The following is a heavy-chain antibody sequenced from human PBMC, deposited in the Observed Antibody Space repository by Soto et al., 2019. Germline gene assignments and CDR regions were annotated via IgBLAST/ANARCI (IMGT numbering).Heavy chain of an antibody. CDR2: IYYSGRT. D-gene: IGHD2-2*02. CDR3: ARGYCSSTICYIWDNWFDP. J-gene: IGHJ5*02. CDR1: GGSISSYY. Sequence: QVQLQESGPGLVKPSETLSLTCTVSGGSISSYYWRWIRQPPGKGLEWIGYIYYSGRTNYNPSLKSRVTISVDTSKNQFSLKLSSVTAADTAVYYCARGYCSSTICYIWDNWFDPRGQGTLVTVSS. V-gene: IGHV4-59*01.